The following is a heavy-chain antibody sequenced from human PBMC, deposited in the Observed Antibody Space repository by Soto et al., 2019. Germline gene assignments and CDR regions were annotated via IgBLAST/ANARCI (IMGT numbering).Heavy chain of an antibody. CDR1: GFTFSSYA. J-gene: IGHJ4*01. CDR3: ARDSAPTYYDFWSGYYGRFDY. D-gene: IGHD3-3*01. CDR2: ISYDGSNK. Sequence: PGGSLRLSCAASGFTFSSYAMHWVRQAPGKGLEWVAVISYDGSNKYYADSVKGRFTISRDNSKNTLYLQMNSLRAEDTAVYYCARDSAPTYYDFWSGYYGRFDYWGHGTLVTVSS. V-gene: IGHV3-30-3*01.